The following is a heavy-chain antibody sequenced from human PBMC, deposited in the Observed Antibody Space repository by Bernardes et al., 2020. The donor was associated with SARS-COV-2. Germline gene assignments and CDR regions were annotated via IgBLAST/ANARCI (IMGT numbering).Heavy chain of an antibody. CDR3: ARDQTYYYGSGSLDY. V-gene: IGHV3-33*01. CDR2: IWYDGSNK. Sequence: GGSLRLSCAASGFTFSSYGMHWVRQAPGKGLEWVAVIWYDGSNKYYADSVKGRFTISRDNSKNTLYLQMNSPRAEDTAVYYCARDQTYYYGSGSLDYWGQGTLVTVSS. J-gene: IGHJ4*02. D-gene: IGHD3-10*01. CDR1: GFTFSSYG.